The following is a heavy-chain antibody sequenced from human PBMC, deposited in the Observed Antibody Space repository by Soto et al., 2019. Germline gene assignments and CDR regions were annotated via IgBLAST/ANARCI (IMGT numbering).Heavy chain of an antibody. Sequence: QVHLQESGPGLVKPSQTLSLTCTVSGGFVNSVNNYWSWIRQPPGKGLEWLGYIFYTGSTYYNPSLRSRITISMDTSKNRFSLKLTSVTAADTAVYYCARVPFSSVGVADPPVGWFDPWGQGTLVTVSS. J-gene: IGHJ5*02. V-gene: IGHV4-30-4*01. CDR3: ARVPFSSVGVADPPVGWFDP. D-gene: IGHD3-3*01. CDR2: IFYTGST. CDR1: GGFVNSVNNY.